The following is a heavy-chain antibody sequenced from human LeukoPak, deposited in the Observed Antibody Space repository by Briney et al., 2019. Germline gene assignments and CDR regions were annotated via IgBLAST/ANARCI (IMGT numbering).Heavy chain of an antibody. D-gene: IGHD3-22*01. J-gene: IGHJ4*02. CDR2: ISYDRSNK. CDR1: GFTFSSYG. Sequence: PGGSLRLSCAASGFTFSSYGMHWVRQAPGKGLEWVAVISYDRSNKYYADSVKGRFTISRDNSKNTLYLQMNSLRAEDTAVYYCARLLPNYYDSSGAPAVWGQGTLVTVSS. V-gene: IGHV3-30*03. CDR3: ARLLPNYYDSSGAPAV.